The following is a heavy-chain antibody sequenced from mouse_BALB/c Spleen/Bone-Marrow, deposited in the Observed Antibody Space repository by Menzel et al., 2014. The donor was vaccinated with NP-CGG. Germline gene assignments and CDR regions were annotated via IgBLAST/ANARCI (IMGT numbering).Heavy chain of an antibody. D-gene: IGHD1-1*01. CDR2: INSNGGST. V-gene: IGHV5-6-3*01. CDR1: GFTFSSYG. CDR3: ARDYYGSSDY. J-gene: IGHJ2*01. Sequence: VQLKESGGGLVQPGGSLKLSCAASGFTFSSYGMSWVRQTPDKRLELVATINSNGGSTYYPDSVKGRFTISRDNAKNTLYLQMSSLKSEDTAMYYCARDYYGSSDYWGKGTTLTVSP.